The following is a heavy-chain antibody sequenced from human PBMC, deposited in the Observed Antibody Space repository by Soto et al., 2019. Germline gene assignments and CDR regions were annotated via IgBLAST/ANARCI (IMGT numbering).Heavy chain of an antibody. V-gene: IGHV3-30*18. CDR2: ISYDGSNE. Sequence: QVQLVESGGGVVQPGRSLRLSCAASGFTFSSYGMHWVRQAAGKGLEWVAVISYDGSNEYYADSVKGRFTISRDNSKNTLYQQMNSLRAEDTAVYYCAKRVRDYGGSPTFDPWGQGTLVTVSS. CDR3: AKRVRDYGGSPTFDP. D-gene: IGHD4-17*01. J-gene: IGHJ5*02. CDR1: GFTFSSYG.